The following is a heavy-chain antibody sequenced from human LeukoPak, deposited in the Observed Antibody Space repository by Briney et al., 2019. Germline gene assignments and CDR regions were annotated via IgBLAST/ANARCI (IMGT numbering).Heavy chain of an antibody. V-gene: IGHV3-33*08. Sequence: PGGSLRLSCAASGFTVSSKYMSWVRQAPGKGLEWVAVIWYDGNNKYYADSVKGRFTISRDNFKNTLSLQMNSLGAEDTAVYYCARDRGMDVWGQGTTVTVSS. CDR1: GFTVSSKY. CDR2: IWYDGNNK. J-gene: IGHJ6*02. CDR3: ARDRGMDV.